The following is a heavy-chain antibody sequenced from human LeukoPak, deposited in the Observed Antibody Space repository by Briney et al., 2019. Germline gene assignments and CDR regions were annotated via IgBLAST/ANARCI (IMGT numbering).Heavy chain of an antibody. D-gene: IGHD6-13*01. J-gene: IGHJ4*02. CDR2: IYSSGST. Sequence: SETLSLTCTVSGGSISSGSYYWSWIRQPAGKGLEWIGRIYSSGSTNYNPSLNSRVTISVDTSNNQFSLKLTSVTAADTAVYYCARYSSSWEYYFDYWGQGTLVTVSS. V-gene: IGHV4-61*10. CDR1: GGSISSGSYY. CDR3: ARYSSSWEYYFDY.